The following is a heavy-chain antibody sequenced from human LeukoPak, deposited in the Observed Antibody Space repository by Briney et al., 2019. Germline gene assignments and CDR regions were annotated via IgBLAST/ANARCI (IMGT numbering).Heavy chain of an antibody. CDR2: ISGDGGST. Sequence: GGSLRLSCAASGFTSYEHAMHWVRQAPGKGLEWVSLISGDGGSTYYVVSVKGRFTISRDNSKNSLYLHMNSLTTEDTALYYCAKDYVRDGYNYGVFQNWGRGTLVTVSS. D-gene: IGHD5-24*01. CDR3: AKDYVRDGYNYGVFQN. V-gene: IGHV3-43*02. J-gene: IGHJ1*01. CDR1: GFTSYEHA.